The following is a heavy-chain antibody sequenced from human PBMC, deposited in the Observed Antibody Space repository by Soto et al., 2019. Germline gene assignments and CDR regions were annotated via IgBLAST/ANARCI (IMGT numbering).Heavy chain of an antibody. Sequence: PSETLSLTCTVSGGSISGYYWSWIRQPPGKELEWIGYIYYSGSTNYNPSLKSRVTISVDTSKNQFSLKLSSVTAADTAVYYCARVKVDIMATIGFDYWGQGTLVTVSS. D-gene: IGHD5-12*01. CDR1: GGSISGYY. CDR3: ARVKVDIMATIGFDY. V-gene: IGHV4-59*01. CDR2: IYYSGST. J-gene: IGHJ4*02.